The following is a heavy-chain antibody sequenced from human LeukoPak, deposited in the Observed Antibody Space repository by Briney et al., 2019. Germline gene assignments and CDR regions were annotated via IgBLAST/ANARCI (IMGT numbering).Heavy chain of an antibody. Sequence: SSETLSLTCTVSGGSISSSSYYWGWIRQPPGKGLEWIGSIYYSGSTYYNPSLKSRVTISVDTSKNQFSLTLSSVTAADTAVYYCARGLSWEKQGYYFDYWGQGTLVTVSS. CDR3: ARGLSWEKQGYYFDY. CDR1: GGSISSSSYY. D-gene: IGHD1-26*01. V-gene: IGHV4-39*07. CDR2: IYYSGST. J-gene: IGHJ4*02.